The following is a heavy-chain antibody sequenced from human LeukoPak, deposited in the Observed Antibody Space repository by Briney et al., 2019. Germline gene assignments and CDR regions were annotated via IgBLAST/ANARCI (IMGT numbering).Heavy chain of an antibody. D-gene: IGHD6-19*01. CDR2: INPNSGGT. CDR3: ARFPYSSGIRYYYYGMDV. V-gene: IGHV1-2*02. J-gene: IGHJ6*02. CDR1: GYTFTGYY. Sequence: ASVEVSCKASGYTFTGYYMHWVRQAPGQGLEWMGWINPNSGGTNYAQKFQGRVTMTRDTSISTAYMELSRLRSDDTAVYYCARFPYSSGIRYYYYGMDVWGQGTTVTVSS.